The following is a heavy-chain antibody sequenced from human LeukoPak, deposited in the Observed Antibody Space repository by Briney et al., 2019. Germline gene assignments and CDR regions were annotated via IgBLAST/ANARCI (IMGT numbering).Heavy chain of an antibody. D-gene: IGHD6-13*01. CDR1: GGSISNYD. CDR3: ARLSSSWYQEWYFDL. V-gene: IGHV4-4*07. Sequence: SGTLSLTCAVSGGSISNYDWSWIRQPAGKGLEWIGRIYTSGSTNYNPSLKSRVTMSEDTSKKQFSLKLSSVTAADTAVYYCARLSSSWYQEWYFDLWGRGTLVTVSS. J-gene: IGHJ2*01. CDR2: IYTSGST.